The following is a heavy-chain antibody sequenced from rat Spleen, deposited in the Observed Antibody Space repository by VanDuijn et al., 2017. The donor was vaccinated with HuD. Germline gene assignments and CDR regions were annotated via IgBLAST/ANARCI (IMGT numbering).Heavy chain of an antibody. Sequence: EVQLVESGGGLVQPGRSLKLSCAASGFTFNKSWMTWIRQAPGKGLEWVASISTGGGNTYYPDSVKGRFTVSRDNAKSSLYLQMDSLRSEDTATYYCTRDRILRSTGFDYWGQGVMVTVSS. CDR1: GFTFNKSW. CDR2: ISTGGGNT. V-gene: IGHV5-31*01. CDR3: TRDRILRSTGFDY. D-gene: IGHD1-6*01. J-gene: IGHJ2*01.